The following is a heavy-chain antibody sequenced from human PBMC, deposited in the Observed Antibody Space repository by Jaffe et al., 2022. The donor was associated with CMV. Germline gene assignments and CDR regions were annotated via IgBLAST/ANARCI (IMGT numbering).Heavy chain of an antibody. V-gene: IGHV4-59*01. Sequence: QVQLQESGPGLVKPSETLSLTCTVSGGSITSDYWSWIRQPPGEGLEWIGYISYSGSTNYNPSLKSRVTISVDASKKQLSLKLTSVTAADSATYYCARFTNYDYDWGGYRSGYFFDFWGQGTLVTVSS. D-gene: IGHD3-16*02. CDR1: GGSITSDY. CDR3: ARFTNYDYDWGGYRSGYFFDF. CDR2: ISYSGST. J-gene: IGHJ4*02.